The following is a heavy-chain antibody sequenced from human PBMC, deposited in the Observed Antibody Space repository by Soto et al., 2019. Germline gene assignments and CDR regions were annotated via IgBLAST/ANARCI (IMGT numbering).Heavy chain of an antibody. V-gene: IGHV1-3*01. CDR2: INAGNGNT. CDR1: GYTFTSYA. D-gene: IGHD2-15*01. J-gene: IGHJ6*02. Sequence: QVQLVQSGAEVKKPGASVKVSCKASGYTFTSYAMHWVRQAPGQRLEWMGWINAGNGNTKYSQKFQGRVTITRDTSASTAYMELSSLRSEDTAVYYCASAYCSGGSCPLYYGMDVWGQGTTVTVSS. CDR3: ASAYCSGGSCPLYYGMDV.